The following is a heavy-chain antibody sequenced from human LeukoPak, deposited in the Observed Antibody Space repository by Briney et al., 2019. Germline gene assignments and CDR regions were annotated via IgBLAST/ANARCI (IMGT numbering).Heavy chain of an antibody. V-gene: IGHV3-21*01. CDR2: ISGSTRDI. D-gene: IGHD5-18*01. Sequence: PGGSLRLSCTASGFTFSYYSMNWVRQAPGKGLEWVSSISGSTRDIYYADSVKGRFTISRDNAKNSVYLQMNSLRAEDTAVYYCAKGRIQLWYFDYWGQGTLVTVSS. J-gene: IGHJ4*02. CDR3: AKGRIQLWYFDY. CDR1: GFTFSYYS.